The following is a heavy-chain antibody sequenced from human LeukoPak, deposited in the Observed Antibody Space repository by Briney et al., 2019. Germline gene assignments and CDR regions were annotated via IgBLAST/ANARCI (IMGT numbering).Heavy chain of an antibody. D-gene: IGHD2-21*01. CDR3: ARSLLNCGGDCYAVDY. Sequence: ASVKVSCEASGYTFTGYYMHWVRQAPGQGLEWMGWINPNSGGTNYAQKFQGRVTMTRDTSISTAYMELSRLRSDDTAVYYCARSLLNCGGDCYAVDYWGQGTLVTVSS. V-gene: IGHV1-2*02. CDR2: INPNSGGT. J-gene: IGHJ4*02. CDR1: GYTFTGYY.